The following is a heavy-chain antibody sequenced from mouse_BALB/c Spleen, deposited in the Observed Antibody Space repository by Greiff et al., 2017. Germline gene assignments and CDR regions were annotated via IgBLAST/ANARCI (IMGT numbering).Heavy chain of an antibody. CDR3: ARDKDRDYAMDY. CDR1: GFTFTDYY. V-gene: IGHV7-3*02. CDR2: IRNKANGYTT. J-gene: IGHJ4*01. Sequence: EVQVVESGGGLVQPGGSLRLSCATSGFTFTDYYMSWVRQPPGKALEWLGFIRNKANGYTTEYSASVKGRFTISRDNSHSILYLQMNTLRAEDSATDYCARDKDRDYAMDYWGQGTSVTVSS.